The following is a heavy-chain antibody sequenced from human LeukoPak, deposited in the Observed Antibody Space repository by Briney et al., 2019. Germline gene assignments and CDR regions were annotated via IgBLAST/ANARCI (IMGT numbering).Heavy chain of an antibody. V-gene: IGHV1-69*01. CDR2: IIPIVGTA. J-gene: IGHJ4*02. Sequence: SVKVSCRASGGTFSSYAISWVRQARGQGLEWMGGIIPIVGTANYAQKFQGRVTITADESTSTAYMELSSLRAEDTAVYYYARGRAYGSGSYTLDYWGQGTLVTVSS. D-gene: IGHD3-10*01. CDR1: GGTFSSYA. CDR3: ARGRAYGSGSYTLDY.